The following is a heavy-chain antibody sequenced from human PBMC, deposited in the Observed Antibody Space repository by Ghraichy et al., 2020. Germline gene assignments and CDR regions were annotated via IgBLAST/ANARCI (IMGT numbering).Heavy chain of an antibody. CDR1: GGSISSSSYY. V-gene: IGHV4-39*01. CDR2: IYYSGST. CDR3: LVGATAGYYYGMDV. Sequence: SETLSLTCTVSGGSISSSSYYWGWIRQPPGKGLEWIGRIYYSGSTYYNPSLKSRVTISVDTSKNQFSLKLSSVTAADPAVYYCLVGATAGYYYGMDVWGQGTTVTVSS. D-gene: IGHD1-26*01. J-gene: IGHJ6*02.